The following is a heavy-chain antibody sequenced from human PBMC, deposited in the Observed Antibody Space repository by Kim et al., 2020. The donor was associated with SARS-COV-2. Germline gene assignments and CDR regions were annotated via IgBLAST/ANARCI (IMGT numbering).Heavy chain of an antibody. J-gene: IGHJ4*02. V-gene: IGHV3-23*01. Sequence: DAAKGRFTISRDNSKNTLYLQMNSLRAEDTAVYYCAKRMLSSSGNYYFDYWGQGTLVTVSS. CDR3: AKRMLSSSGNYYFDY. D-gene: IGHD3-22*01.